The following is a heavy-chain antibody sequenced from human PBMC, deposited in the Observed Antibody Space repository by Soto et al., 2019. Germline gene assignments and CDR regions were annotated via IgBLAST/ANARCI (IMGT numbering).Heavy chain of an antibody. J-gene: IGHJ4*02. V-gene: IGHV4-39*01. Sequence: PSETLSLTCTVSGGSISSSSYYWGWIRQPPGKGLEWIGSIYYSGSTYYNPSLKSRVTISVDTSKNQFSLKLSSVTAADTAVYYCARLDSSGWTQGSYFDYWGQGTLGTVSS. CDR3: ARLDSSGWTQGSYFDY. D-gene: IGHD6-19*01. CDR2: IYYSGST. CDR1: GGSISSSSYY.